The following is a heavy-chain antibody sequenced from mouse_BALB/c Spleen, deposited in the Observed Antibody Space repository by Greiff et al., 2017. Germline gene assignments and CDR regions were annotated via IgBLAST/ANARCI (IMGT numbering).Heavy chain of an antibody. J-gene: IGHJ4*01. CDR1: GFNIKDTY. V-gene: IGHV14-3*02. Sequence: VQLKQSGAELVKPGASVKLSCTASGFNIKDTYMHWVKQRPEQGLEWIGRIDPANGNTKYDPKFQGKATITADTSSNTAYLQLSSLTSEDTAVYYCASDNYDDAMDYWGQGTSVPGSS. CDR3: ASDNYDDAMDY. D-gene: IGHD2-12*01. CDR2: IDPANGNT.